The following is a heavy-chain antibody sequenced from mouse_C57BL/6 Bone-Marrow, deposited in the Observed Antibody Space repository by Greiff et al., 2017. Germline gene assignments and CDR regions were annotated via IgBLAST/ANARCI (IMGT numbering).Heavy chain of an antibody. J-gene: IGHJ2*01. CDR3: ARSRDYDLYYFDY. V-gene: IGHV1-18*01. CDR1: GYTFTDYN. D-gene: IGHD2-4*01. CDR2: INPNNGGT. Sequence: VQLQQSGAELVRPGASVTLSCKASGYTFTDYNMDWVKQSHGKSLEWIGDINPNNGGTIYNQKFKGKATLTVDKSSSTAYMELRSLTSEDTAVYYCARSRDYDLYYFDYWGQGTTLTVSS.